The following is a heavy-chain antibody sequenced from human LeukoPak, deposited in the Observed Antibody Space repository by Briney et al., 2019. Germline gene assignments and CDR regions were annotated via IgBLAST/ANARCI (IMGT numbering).Heavy chain of an antibody. CDR1: GYTFTGYY. CDR2: INPNSGDT. V-gene: IGHV1-2*02. Sequence: SVTVSCKASGYTFTGYYMHWVRQAPGQALEWMGWINPNSGDTNYPQKFQGRVTMTRDTSISTAYMELSRLRSDDTAVYYCARERGGYHDYWGQGTLVTVSS. D-gene: IGHD3-22*01. CDR3: ARERGGYHDY. J-gene: IGHJ4*02.